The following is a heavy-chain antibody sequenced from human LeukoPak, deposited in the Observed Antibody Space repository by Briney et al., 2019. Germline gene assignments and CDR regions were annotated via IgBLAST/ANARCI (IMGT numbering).Heavy chain of an antibody. CDR3: GTPGGRGSYLGGGDYFDY. J-gene: IGHJ4*02. Sequence: PAGGSLRLSCAASGFIFSSYAMHWVRQAPGKGLEWLAVISYDGSNKYYADSVKGRFTISRDNSKNTLYLQMNSLRAEDTAVYYGGTPGGRGSYLGGGDYFDYWGQGTLVIVSS. V-gene: IGHV3-30-3*01. CDR1: GFIFSSYA. D-gene: IGHD1-26*01. CDR2: ISYDGSNK.